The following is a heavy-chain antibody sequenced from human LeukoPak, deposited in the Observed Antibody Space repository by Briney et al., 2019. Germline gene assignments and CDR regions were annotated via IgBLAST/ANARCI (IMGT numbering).Heavy chain of an antibody. CDR3: ARFDSGIATN. J-gene: IGHJ4*02. CDR2: MNPNSGNT. V-gene: IGHV1-8*03. D-gene: IGHD6-13*01. Sequence: ASVKVSCKASGYTFTNYDINWVRQATGQGLEWMGWMNPNSGNTGYAQKFRGRVTITRNTPISTAYMELSSLRSEDTAVYYCARFDSGIATNWGQGTLVTVSS. CDR1: GYTFTNYD.